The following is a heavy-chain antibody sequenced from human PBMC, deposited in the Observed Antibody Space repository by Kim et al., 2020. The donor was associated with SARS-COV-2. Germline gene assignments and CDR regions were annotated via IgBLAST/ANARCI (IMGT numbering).Heavy chain of an antibody. CDR3: VKFGWDIVVVPARMRNAFDI. V-gene: IGHV3-33*05. CDR1: GFTFSSYG. D-gene: IGHD2-2*01. CDR2: ISYDGSNK. Sequence: GGSLRLSCAASGFTFSSYGMHWVRQAPGKGLEWVAVISYDGSNKYYADSVKGRFTISRDNSKNTLYLQMNSLRAEDTAVYYCVKFGWDIVVVPARMRNAFDIWGQGTMVTVSS. J-gene: IGHJ3*02.